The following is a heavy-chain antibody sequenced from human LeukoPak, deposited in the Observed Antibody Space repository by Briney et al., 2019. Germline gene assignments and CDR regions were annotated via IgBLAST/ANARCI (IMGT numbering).Heavy chain of an antibody. D-gene: IGHD2-15*01. Sequence: GGSLRLSCAASGFTFSSYGMHWVRQAPGKGLEWVAFIRYDGSNKYYADSVKGRFTISRDNSKNTLYLQMNSLRAEDTAVYYCAREYCSGGSCLLDYWGQGTLVTVSS. CDR2: IRYDGSNK. J-gene: IGHJ4*02. CDR1: GFTFSSYG. CDR3: AREYCSGGSCLLDY. V-gene: IGHV3-30*02.